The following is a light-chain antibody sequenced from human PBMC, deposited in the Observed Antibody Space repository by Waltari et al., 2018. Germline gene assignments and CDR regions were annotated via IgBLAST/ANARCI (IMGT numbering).Light chain of an antibody. CDR2: DDS. CDR1: NPGVKS. CDR3: QVWDSNTNHVI. V-gene: IGLV3-21*04. Sequence: SSVLTQPPSVSLAPGKTASLTCRGNNPGVKSVNWYQQRPGQAPVLVIDDDSARPSGIPERFSGSNSGNTATLTISRVEAGDGADYYCQVWDSNTNHVIFGGGTKLTVL. J-gene: IGLJ2*01.